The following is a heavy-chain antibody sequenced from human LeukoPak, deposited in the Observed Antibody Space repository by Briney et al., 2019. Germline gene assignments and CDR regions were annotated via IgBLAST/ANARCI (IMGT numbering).Heavy chain of an antibody. CDR3: ARDVVDTANGGGFDY. CDR2: INPSGGST. Sequence: GASVKVSCKASGYTFTSYYMHWVRQAPGQGLEWMGIINPSGGSTSYAQKFQGRVTMTRDTSTSTVYMELSSLRSEDTAVYYCARDVVDTANGGGFDYWGQGTLVTVSS. CDR1: GYTFTSYY. D-gene: IGHD5-18*01. V-gene: IGHV1-46*01. J-gene: IGHJ4*02.